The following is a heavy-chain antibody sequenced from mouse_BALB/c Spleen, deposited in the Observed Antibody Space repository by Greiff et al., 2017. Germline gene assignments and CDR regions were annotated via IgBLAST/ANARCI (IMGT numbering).Heavy chain of an antibody. D-gene: IGHD1-1*01. CDR3: ARDYYGSSSWYFDV. Sequence: VQLQQSGPELVKPGASVKMSCKASGYTFTSYVMHWVKQKPGQGLEWIGYINPYNDGTKYNEKFKGKATLTSDKSSSTAYMELSSLTSEDSAVYYGARDYYGSSSWYFDVWGAGTTVTVSS. CDR1: GYTFTSYV. CDR2: INPYNDGT. J-gene: IGHJ1*01. V-gene: IGHV1-14*01.